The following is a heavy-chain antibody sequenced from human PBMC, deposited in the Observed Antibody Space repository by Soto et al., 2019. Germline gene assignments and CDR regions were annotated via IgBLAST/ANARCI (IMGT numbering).Heavy chain of an antibody. J-gene: IGHJ6*02. V-gene: IGHV3-23*01. CDR1: GFTFSNYA. Sequence: EVQLLQSGGGLVQPGGSLRLSCAVSGFTFSNYAMSWVRQVPGKGLEWVSAITSSGAETYYADSVKGRFTISRDNSKNTLYMQMDSLRVEDTAVYYCARAGYSYILGGMDVWGQGTTVTASS. CDR2: ITSSGAET. D-gene: IGHD5-18*01. CDR3: ARAGYSYILGGMDV.